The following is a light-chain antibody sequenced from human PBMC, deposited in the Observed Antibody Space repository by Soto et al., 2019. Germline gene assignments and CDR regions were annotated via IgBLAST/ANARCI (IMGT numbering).Light chain of an antibody. Sequence: SVLTQPPSASGSPGQSVTISCTGTSSDVGAYKYVAWYQQHPGKAPKLMIFDVSQRPSGVPDRFSGSKSGNTASLTASGLQAEDEADYYCSSYAGSSNVFGTGTKVTVL. CDR3: SSYAGSSNV. V-gene: IGLV2-8*01. CDR1: SSDVGAYKY. CDR2: DVS. J-gene: IGLJ1*01.